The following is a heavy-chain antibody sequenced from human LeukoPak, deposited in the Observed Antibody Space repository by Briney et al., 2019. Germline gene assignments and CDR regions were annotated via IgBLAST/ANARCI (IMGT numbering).Heavy chain of an antibody. V-gene: IGHV4-34*01. CDR2: INHSGST. Sequence: SETLSLTCAVYGGSFSGYYWSWIRQPPGKGLEWIGEINHSGSTNYNPSLKSRVTISVDTSKNQFSLKLSSVTAADTAVYYCARTERRIAVVPAARGWFDPWGQGTLVTVSS. J-gene: IGHJ5*02. CDR1: GGSFSGYY. CDR3: ARTERRIAVVPAARGWFDP. D-gene: IGHD2-2*01.